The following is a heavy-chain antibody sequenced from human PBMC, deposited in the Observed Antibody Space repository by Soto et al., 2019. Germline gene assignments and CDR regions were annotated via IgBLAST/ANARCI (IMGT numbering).Heavy chain of an antibody. CDR2: ISGSGGST. D-gene: IGHD6-6*01. V-gene: IGHV3-23*01. J-gene: IGHJ4*02. Sequence: EVQLLESGGGLVQPGGSLRLSCAASGFTFSSYAMSWVRQAPGKGLEGLEWVSAISGSGGSTYYADSGKGRFTTSRDNSKNTLYLQMNSLRAEDTAVYYCGKGRGSSSSGGLDYWGQGTLVTVSS. CDR3: GKGRGSSSSGGLDY. CDR1: GFTFSSYA.